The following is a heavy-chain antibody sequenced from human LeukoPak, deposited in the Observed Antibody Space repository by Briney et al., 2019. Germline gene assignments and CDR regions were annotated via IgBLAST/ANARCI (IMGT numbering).Heavy chain of an antibody. CDR2: IYPGDSDT. Sequence: GESLKISCKGSGYSFTSYWIGWVRQMPGKGLEWMGIIYPGDSDTRYSPSFQGQVTISADKSISTAYLQWSSLKAPDTAMYYCARAALYYYDSSGYYPFDYWGQGTLVTVSS. D-gene: IGHD3-22*01. CDR3: ARAALYYYDSSGYYPFDY. CDR1: GYSFTSYW. J-gene: IGHJ4*02. V-gene: IGHV5-51*01.